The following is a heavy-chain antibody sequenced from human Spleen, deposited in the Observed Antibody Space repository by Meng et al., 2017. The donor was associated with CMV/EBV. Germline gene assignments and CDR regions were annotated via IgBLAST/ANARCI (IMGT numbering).Heavy chain of an antibody. D-gene: IGHD3-3*01. CDR3: ARDSDYDFWSGYRHY. J-gene: IGHJ4*02. Sequence: GESLKISCAASGFTFSSYWVHWVRQAPGKGLVWVSRINSDGISTGYADSVKGRFTISRDNAKNSLYLQMNSLRAEDTAVYYCARDSDYDFWSGYRHYWGQGTLVTVSS. V-gene: IGHV3-74*01. CDR1: GFTFSSYW. CDR2: INSDGIST.